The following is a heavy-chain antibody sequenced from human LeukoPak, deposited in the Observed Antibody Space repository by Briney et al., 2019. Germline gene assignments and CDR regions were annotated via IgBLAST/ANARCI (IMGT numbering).Heavy chain of an antibody. Sequence: GGSLRLSCAASGFTVSGNYMSWVRQAPGVGLKWVSLIYSGGDTYYADSVKGRFRISRDNSKNTLYLQMNTLRADDTAIYYCANEGDVGAITSWGQGTLVTVSS. J-gene: IGHJ5*02. CDR1: GFTVSGNY. D-gene: IGHD1-26*01. V-gene: IGHV3-66*01. CDR3: ANEGDVGAITS. CDR2: IYSGGDT.